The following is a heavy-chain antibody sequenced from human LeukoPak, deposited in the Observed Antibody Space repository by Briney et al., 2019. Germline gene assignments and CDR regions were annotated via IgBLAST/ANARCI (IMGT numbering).Heavy chain of an antibody. CDR3: ARDPYSGSYGPYYYYYMDV. CDR2: ITSSSRYI. J-gene: IGHJ6*03. CDR1: GFTLSNYN. Sequence: GGSLRLSCAASGFTLSNYNMNWVRQAPGKGPEWVSSITSSSRYIYYADSVKGRFTISRDNAKNSLYLQMDSLRVEDTAVYYCARDPYSGSYGPYYYYYMDVWGKGTTVTISS. D-gene: IGHD1-26*01. V-gene: IGHV3-21*06.